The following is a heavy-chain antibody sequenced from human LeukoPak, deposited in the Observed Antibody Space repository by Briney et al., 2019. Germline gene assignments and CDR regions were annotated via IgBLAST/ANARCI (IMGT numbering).Heavy chain of an antibody. Sequence: GGSLRLSCAASGFTFSSYWMSSVRQAPGKGLEWVVNMKQDGSEKYYVDSVKGRFTISRDNAKNSLYLQMNSLRAEDTAVYYCAFDYYYGMDVWGQGTTVTVSS. CDR1: GFTFSSYW. CDR3: AFDYYYGMDV. V-gene: IGHV3-7*01. CDR2: MKQDGSEK. J-gene: IGHJ6*02.